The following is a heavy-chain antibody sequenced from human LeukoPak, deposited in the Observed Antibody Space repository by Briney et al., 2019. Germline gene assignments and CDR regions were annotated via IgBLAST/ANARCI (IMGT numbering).Heavy chain of an antibody. CDR3: TRSYNYAYDY. V-gene: IGHV6-1*01. Sequence: SQTLSLTCAISGDSVSSNSVGWHWIRQSPSRGLEWLGRTYYRSKWYNDYAVSVKSRVTINPDTSKNQFSLQLNSVTPEDTAVYYCTRSYNYAYDYRGQGSLVTVSS. D-gene: IGHD5-18*01. J-gene: IGHJ4*02. CDR1: GDSVSSNSVG. CDR2: TYYRSKWYN.